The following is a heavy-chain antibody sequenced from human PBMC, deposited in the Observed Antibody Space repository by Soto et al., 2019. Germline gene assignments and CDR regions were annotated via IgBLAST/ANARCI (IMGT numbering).Heavy chain of an antibody. CDR3: ARERARYYYGSGSNPIDY. J-gene: IGHJ4*02. Sequence: QVQLVESGGGVVQPGRSLRLSCAASGFTFSSYGMHWVRQAPGKGLEWVAVIWYDGSNKYYADSVKGQFTISRDNSKNTLYLQMNSLRAEDTAVYYCARERARYYYGSGSNPIDYWGQGTLVTVSS. CDR1: GFTFSSYG. D-gene: IGHD3-10*01. CDR2: IWYDGSNK. V-gene: IGHV3-33*01.